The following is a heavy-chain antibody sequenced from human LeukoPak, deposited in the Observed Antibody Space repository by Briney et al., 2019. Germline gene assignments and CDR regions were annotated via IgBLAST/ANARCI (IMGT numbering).Heavy chain of an antibody. J-gene: IGHJ4*02. CDR1: VGPVSKYY. D-gene: IGHD3-10*01. Sequence: SEPLSLTCSVSVGPVSKYYWRWMRQPSAKGLEWIGYVYYTGSTHYNPSLKSRVTMFEDKSKNQFFLRLYSVTVADTAVYYCARGMYASGSYYPFDYWGQGTLVTVSS. CDR3: ARGMYASGSYYPFDY. CDR2: VYYTGST. V-gene: IGHV4-59*08.